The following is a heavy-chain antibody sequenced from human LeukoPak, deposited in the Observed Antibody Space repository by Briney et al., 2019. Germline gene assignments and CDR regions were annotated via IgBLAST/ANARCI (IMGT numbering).Heavy chain of an antibody. Sequence: GGSLRLSCAASGFTFSSYSMKWVRQAPGKGLEWVSAISGSTGRTYYADSVKGRFTISRDNSKNTLYLQMNSLRAEDTAVYYCAKDDYYDTSGYRDWGQGTLVTVSS. CDR2: ISGSTGRT. D-gene: IGHD3-22*01. CDR1: GFTFSSYS. CDR3: AKDDYYDTSGYRD. V-gene: IGHV3-23*01. J-gene: IGHJ4*02.